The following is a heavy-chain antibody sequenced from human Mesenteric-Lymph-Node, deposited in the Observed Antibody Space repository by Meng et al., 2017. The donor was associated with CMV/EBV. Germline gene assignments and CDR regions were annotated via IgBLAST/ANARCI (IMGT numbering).Heavy chain of an antibody. CDR2: ISSSSSYI. CDR1: GFTFSSYS. Sequence: ETLSLTCAASGFTFSSYSMNWVRQAPGKGLEWVSSISSSSSYIYYADSVKGRFTISRDNAKNSLYLQMNSLRAEDTAVYYCARISIFGVVTTSYYYYYGMDVWGQGTTVTVSS. D-gene: IGHD3-3*01. J-gene: IGHJ6*02. V-gene: IGHV3-21*01. CDR3: ARISIFGVVTTSYYYYYGMDV.